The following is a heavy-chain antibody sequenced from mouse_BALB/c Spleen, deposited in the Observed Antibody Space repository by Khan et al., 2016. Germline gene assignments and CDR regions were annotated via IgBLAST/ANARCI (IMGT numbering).Heavy chain of an antibody. CDR3: ARNPYGGTYFDY. D-gene: IGHD1-1*01. Sequence: QVQLKESGPGLVQPSQSLSITCTVSDFSVTSYGVHWVRQSPGMGLEWLGVICSGGSTDYNPAFISRMSISKSNSKSQVFFKMNSLQANDTAIYYCARNPYGGTYFDYWGQGTTLTVSS. J-gene: IGHJ2*01. CDR2: ICSGGST. V-gene: IGHV2-2*02. CDR1: DFSVTSYG.